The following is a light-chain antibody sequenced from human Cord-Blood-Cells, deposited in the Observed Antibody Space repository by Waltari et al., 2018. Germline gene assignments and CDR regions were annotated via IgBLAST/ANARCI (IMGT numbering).Light chain of an antibody. CDR3: QQYGSSLFT. CDR1: QCASCSY. V-gene: IGKV3-20*01. Sequence: EIAFTHSAGTLSFSPGDLVNLSCRASQCASCSYLARYQQKPGQAPRLLIYGASSRATGIPDRFSGSVSGTDFTLTISRLEPEDFAVYYCQQYGSSLFTFGPGTKVDIK. CDR2: GAS. J-gene: IGKJ3*01.